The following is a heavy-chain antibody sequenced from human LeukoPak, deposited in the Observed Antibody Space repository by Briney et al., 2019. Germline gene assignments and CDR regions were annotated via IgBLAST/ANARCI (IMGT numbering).Heavy chain of an antibody. CDR1: GFTFGDYA. Sequence: GGSLRLSCTASGFTFGDYAMSWVRQAPGEGLEWVGFIRSKAYGGTTEYAASVKGRFTISRDDSKSIAYLQMNSLKAEDTAVYYCTRKNWAFDIWGQGTMVTVSS. CDR3: TRKNWAFDI. V-gene: IGHV3-49*04. CDR2: IRSKAYGGTT. J-gene: IGHJ3*02.